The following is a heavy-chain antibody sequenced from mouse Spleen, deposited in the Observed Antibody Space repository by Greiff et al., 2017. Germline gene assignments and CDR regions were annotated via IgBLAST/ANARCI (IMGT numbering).Heavy chain of an antibody. J-gene: IGHJ2*01. Sequence: EVKLMESGGGLVKPGGSLKLSCAASGFTFSSYAMSWVRQTPEKRLEWVATISDGGSYTYYPDNVKGRFTISRDNAKNNLYLQMSHLKSEDTAMYYWARDRGGNWDGFDYWGQGTTLTVSS. D-gene: IGHD4-1*02. CDR2: ISDGGSYT. V-gene: IGHV5-4*01. CDR1: GFTFSSYA. CDR3: ARDRGGNWDGFDY.